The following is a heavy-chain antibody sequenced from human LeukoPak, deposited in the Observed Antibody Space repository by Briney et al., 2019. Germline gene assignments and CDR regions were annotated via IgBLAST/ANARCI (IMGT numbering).Heavy chain of an antibody. J-gene: IGHJ4*02. V-gene: IGHV3-48*01. Sequence: GGSLRLSCAASGFTFSSYSMNWVRQAPGKGLEWVSYISSSSSTIYYADSVKGRFTISRDNAKNSLYLQMNSLRAEDTAVYYCARDGYNYTPDYWGQGTLVTVSS. CDR3: ARDGYNYTPDY. CDR1: GFTFSSYS. D-gene: IGHD5-24*01. CDR2: ISSSSSTI.